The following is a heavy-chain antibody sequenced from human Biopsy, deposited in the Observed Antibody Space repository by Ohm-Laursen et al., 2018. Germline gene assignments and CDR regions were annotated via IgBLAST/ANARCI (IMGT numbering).Heavy chain of an antibody. J-gene: IGHJ6*02. Sequence: SDTLSLTWSVYGGSFSGYYWTWIRQPPGKGLEWIGEINHSGSASYNPSLKSRITVLVDTSKNQFSLKLRSVSAADTAVYFCARALDYYDPYYYYAMDVWGQGTSVTVSS. CDR3: ARALDYYDPYYYYAMDV. CDR2: INHSGSA. D-gene: IGHD3-16*01. CDR1: GGSFSGYY. V-gene: IGHV4-34*01.